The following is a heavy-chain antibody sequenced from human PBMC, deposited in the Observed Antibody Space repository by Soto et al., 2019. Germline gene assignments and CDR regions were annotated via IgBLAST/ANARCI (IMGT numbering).Heavy chain of an antibody. J-gene: IGHJ6*03. CDR3: AKDTKSYYYYYMDV. CDR2: ISGSVGST. V-gene: IGHV3-23*01. CDR1: GFTFSSYA. Sequence: GGSLRLSCAASGFTFSSYAMSWVRQAPGKGLEWVSAISGSVGSTYYADSVKGRCTISRDNSKNTLYLQMNSLRAEDAAVYYCAKDTKSYYYYYMDVWGKGTTVTVSS.